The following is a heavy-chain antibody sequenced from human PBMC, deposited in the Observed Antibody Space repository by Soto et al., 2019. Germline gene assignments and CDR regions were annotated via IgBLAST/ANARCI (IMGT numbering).Heavy chain of an antibody. J-gene: IGHJ5*02. D-gene: IGHD5-12*01. Sequence: QLQLQESGPGLVKPSETLSLTCTVSGGSISSSSYYWGWIRQPPGKGLEWIGSIYYSGSTYYNPYLKSRVTISVDTSKNQFSLKMSSVTAADTAVYYCAGHGDPLATIFYFDPWGQGTLVTVSS. V-gene: IGHV4-39*01. CDR2: IYYSGST. CDR3: AGHGDPLATIFYFDP. CDR1: GGSISSSSYY.